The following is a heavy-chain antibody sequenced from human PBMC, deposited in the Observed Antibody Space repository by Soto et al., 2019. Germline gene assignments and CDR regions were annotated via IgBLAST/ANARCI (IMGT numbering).Heavy chain of an antibody. V-gene: IGHV4-31*03. CDR2: INDRESA. Sequence: QVQLQASGPGLVKASQTLSLICSVSGESISSGGYYWSWIRHHPGKGREWIGYINDRESAYYNPSLKSRVTISMDTSKNHFAMKLSSVTAADTAVYYCARASSSSSAADYWGQGTLITVSS. CDR3: ARASSSSSAADY. CDR1: GESISSGGYY. J-gene: IGHJ4*02. D-gene: IGHD6-6*01.